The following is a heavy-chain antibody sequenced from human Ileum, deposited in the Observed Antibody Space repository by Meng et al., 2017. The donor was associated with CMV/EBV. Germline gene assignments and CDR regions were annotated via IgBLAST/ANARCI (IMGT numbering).Heavy chain of an antibody. J-gene: IGHJ5*02. V-gene: IGHV4-4*02. Sequence: SGWGSWDGQPPGKGLEWIGEIYHSGSTNYNPSLKRRVTISVDKSKNQFSLKLSSVTAADTAVYYCAREIFGVVIMGNWFDPWGQGTLVTVSS. D-gene: IGHD3-3*01. CDR2: IYHSGST. CDR3: AREIFGVVIMGNWFDP. CDR1: SGW.